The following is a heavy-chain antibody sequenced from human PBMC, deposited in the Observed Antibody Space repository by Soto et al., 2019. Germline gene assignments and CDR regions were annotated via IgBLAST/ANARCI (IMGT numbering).Heavy chain of an antibody. V-gene: IGHV4-34*01. CDR1: GGSFSGYY. D-gene: IGHD1-7*01. J-gene: IGHJ3*02. CDR2: INHSGST. CDR3: ARGAGTTCDAFDI. Sequence: SETLSLTCAVYGGSFSGYYWSWIRQPPGKGLEWIGEINHSGSTNYNPSLKSRVTISVDTSKNQFSLKLSSVTAADTAGYYCARGAGTTCDAFDIWGQGTMVTVS.